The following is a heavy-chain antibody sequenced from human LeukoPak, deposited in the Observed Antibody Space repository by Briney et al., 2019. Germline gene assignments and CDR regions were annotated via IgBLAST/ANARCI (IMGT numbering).Heavy chain of an antibody. Sequence: ASVKVSCKASGYTFTGYYMHWVRQAPGQGLEWMGIINPSGGSTSYAQKFQGRVTMTRDTSTSTVYMELSSLRSEDTAVYYCAREQGGSYCRGCVDYWGQGTLVTVSS. D-gene: IGHD1-26*01. CDR3: AREQGGSYCRGCVDY. V-gene: IGHV1-46*01. CDR1: GYTFTGYY. CDR2: INPSGGST. J-gene: IGHJ4*02.